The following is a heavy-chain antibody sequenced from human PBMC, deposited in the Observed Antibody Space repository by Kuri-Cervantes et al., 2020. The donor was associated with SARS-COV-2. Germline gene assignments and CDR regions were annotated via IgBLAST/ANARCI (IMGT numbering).Heavy chain of an antibody. CDR3: TREGITIFGVVTPFDY. CDR2: IYYSGST. D-gene: IGHD3-3*01. CDR1: GGSFSGYY. V-gene: IGHV4-34*01. J-gene: IGHJ4*02. Sequence: SQTLSLTCAVYGGSFSGYYWSWIRQPPGKGLEWIGTIYYSGSTYYNPSLKSRVTISVDTSKNQFSLKLSSVTAADTAVYYCTREGITIFGVVTPFDYWGQGTLVTVSS.